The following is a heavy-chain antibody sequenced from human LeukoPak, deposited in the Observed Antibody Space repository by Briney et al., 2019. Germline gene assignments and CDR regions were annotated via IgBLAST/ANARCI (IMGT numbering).Heavy chain of an antibody. CDR1: GGSSSGYY. J-gene: IGHJ4*02. CDR3: ARRSPFLYHYFDY. CDR2: INHSGST. D-gene: IGHD2-8*01. Sequence: SETLSLTCAVYGGSSSGYYWSWIRQPPGKGLEWIGEINHSGSTNYNPSLKSRVTISVDTSKNQFSLKLSSVTAADTAVYYCARRSPFLYHYFDYWGQGTLVTVSS. V-gene: IGHV4-34*01.